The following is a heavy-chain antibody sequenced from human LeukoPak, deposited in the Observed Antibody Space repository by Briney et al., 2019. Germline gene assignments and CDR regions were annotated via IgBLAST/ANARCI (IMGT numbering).Heavy chain of an antibody. D-gene: IGHD6-19*01. J-gene: IGHJ4*02. CDR3: ARGNGYSSGWYFTLLGYFDY. V-gene: IGHV1-18*01. CDR1: GYTFTSYG. CDR2: ISAYNGNT. Sequence: ASVKVSCKASGYTFTSYGISWVRQAPGQGLEWMGWISAYNGNTNYAQKLQGRVTMTTDTSTSTAYMELRSLRSDDTAVYYCARGNGYSSGWYFTLLGYFDYWGQGTPVTVSS.